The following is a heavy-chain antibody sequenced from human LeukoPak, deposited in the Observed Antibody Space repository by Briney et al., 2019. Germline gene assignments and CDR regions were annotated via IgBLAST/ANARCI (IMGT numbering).Heavy chain of an antibody. V-gene: IGHV3-48*01. CDR1: GFTFSSYS. D-gene: IGHD1-26*01. Sequence: GGSLRLSCAASGFTFSSYSMNWVRQAPGKGLEWVSYISSSSSTIYYVDSVKGRFTISRDNSKNTLYLQMNSLRAEDTAVYYCARVSGSSGYWGQGTLVTVSS. J-gene: IGHJ4*02. CDR2: ISSSSSTI. CDR3: ARVSGSSGY.